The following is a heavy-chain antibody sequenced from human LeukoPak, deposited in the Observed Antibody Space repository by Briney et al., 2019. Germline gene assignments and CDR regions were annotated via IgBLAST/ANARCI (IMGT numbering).Heavy chain of an antibody. V-gene: IGHV4-39*01. CDR1: GGSVSSSSYY. CDR3: ASLGTLRS. Sequence: SETLSLTCTVSGGSVSSSSYYWGWIRQPPGKGLEWIGSISYSGTNYNNPSLKSRVSISIDTSKNQFSVKLTSVTVAGTAMYYCASLGTLRSWGQGTLVTVSS. J-gene: IGHJ5*02. CDR2: ISYSGTN. D-gene: IGHD7-27*01.